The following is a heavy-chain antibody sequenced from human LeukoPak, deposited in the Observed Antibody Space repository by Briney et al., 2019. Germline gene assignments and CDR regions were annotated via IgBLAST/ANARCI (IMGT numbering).Heavy chain of an antibody. J-gene: IGHJ5*02. CDR3: ARDREGATNFDP. Sequence: PSQTLSLTCTVSGGSISSGDYYWSWIRQPPGKGLEWIGYIYYSGGTYYNPSLKSRVTISVDTSKNQFSLKLSSVTAADTAVYYCARDREGATNFDPWGQGTLVTVSS. V-gene: IGHV4-30-4*01. CDR2: IYYSGGT. CDR1: GGSISSGDYY. D-gene: IGHD1-26*01.